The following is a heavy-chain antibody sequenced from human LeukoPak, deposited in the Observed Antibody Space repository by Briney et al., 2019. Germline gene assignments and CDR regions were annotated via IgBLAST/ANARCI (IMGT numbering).Heavy chain of an antibody. CDR3: AKENGYYYDSSVLLGY. Sequence: GGSLRLSCAASGFTFSSYAMSWVRQAPGKGLEWVSAISGSGGSTYYADSVKGRFTISRDNSKNTLYLQMNSLRAEDTAVYYRAKENGYYYDSSVLLGYWGQGTLVTVSS. V-gene: IGHV3-23*01. CDR2: ISGSGGST. D-gene: IGHD3-22*01. CDR1: GFTFSSYA. J-gene: IGHJ4*02.